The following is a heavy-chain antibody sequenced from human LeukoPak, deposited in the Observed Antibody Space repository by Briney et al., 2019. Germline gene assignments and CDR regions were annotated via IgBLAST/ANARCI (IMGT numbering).Heavy chain of an antibody. J-gene: IGHJ4*02. D-gene: IGHD6-19*01. CDR1: GFTFSSYS. Sequence: GGSLRLSCAASGFTFSSYSMNWVRQAPGKGLEWVSSISSSSSYIYYADSVKGRFTISRDNAKNSLYLQMNSLRAEDTAVYYCASLTPQIVVAGDDYWGQGTLVTVSS. CDR3: ASLTPQIVVAGDDY. CDR2: ISSSSSYI. V-gene: IGHV3-21*01.